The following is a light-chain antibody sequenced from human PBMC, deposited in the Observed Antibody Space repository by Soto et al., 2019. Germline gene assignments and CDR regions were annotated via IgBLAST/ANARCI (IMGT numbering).Light chain of an antibody. J-gene: IGLJ7*01. V-gene: IGLV1-44*01. CDR2: IDD. CDR3: ATCDDSLNDAV. CDR1: TANIAGNT. Sequence: QPVLTQPPSLSGTPGQRVTISCSGTTANIAGNTVHWYQHLPETAPKLLIYIDDQRPSGVPDRFSCSKSGNSASLAISGRQSADEADYYYATCDDSLNDAVFGGGTQLTVI.